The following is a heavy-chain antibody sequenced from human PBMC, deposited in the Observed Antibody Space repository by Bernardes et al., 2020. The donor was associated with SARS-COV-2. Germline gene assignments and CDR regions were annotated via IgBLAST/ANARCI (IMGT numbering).Heavy chain of an antibody. D-gene: IGHD3-3*01. V-gene: IGHV1-18*04. Sequence: ASVKVSCKASGYTFTSYGISWVRQAPAQGLEWMGCISAYNGNTNYAQKLQGRVTITPDTSTSTAYMELRSLRSDDTAVYYCARDGDNQGSWYYDFWSGYQFPHYYYGMDVWGQGTTVTVSS. CDR3: ARDGDNQGSWYYDFWSGYQFPHYYYGMDV. CDR1: GYTFTSYG. J-gene: IGHJ6*02. CDR2: ISAYNGNT.